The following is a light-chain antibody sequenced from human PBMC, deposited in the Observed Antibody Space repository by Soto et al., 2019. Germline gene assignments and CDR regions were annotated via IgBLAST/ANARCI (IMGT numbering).Light chain of an antibody. Sequence: ENVLTQSPGTLSLSPGERATLSCRASQSLTTTFLAWYQQKPGQAPRLLIYSASDRATGIPDRFRGSGSVTDFTLTISRLEPEDFAVYYCQQYDTSPLTFGGGTKVEIK. J-gene: IGKJ4*01. CDR3: QQYDTSPLT. CDR2: SAS. V-gene: IGKV3-20*01. CDR1: QSLTTTF.